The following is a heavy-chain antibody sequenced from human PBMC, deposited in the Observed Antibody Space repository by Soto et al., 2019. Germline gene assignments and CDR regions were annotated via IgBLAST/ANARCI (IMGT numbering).Heavy chain of an antibody. CDR3: ARGVGNDYSDYYFDY. D-gene: IGHD4-17*01. J-gene: IGHJ4*02. Sequence: QEQLQESGPGLVKPSQTLSLTCTVSGGSIRSGGYYWSWIRQPPGKGLEWIGYVYYSGSTYFNPSLKSRVTISVDTSKNQFSLKLSSVTAADTAVYYCARGVGNDYSDYYFDYWGQGTLVTVSS. V-gene: IGHV4-31*03. CDR2: VYYSGST. CDR1: GGSIRSGGYY.